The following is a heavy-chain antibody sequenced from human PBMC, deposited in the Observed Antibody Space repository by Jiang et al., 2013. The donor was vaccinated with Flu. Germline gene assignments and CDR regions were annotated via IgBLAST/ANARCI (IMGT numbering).Heavy chain of an antibody. V-gene: IGHV4-39*07. CDR1: GGSISSSSFC. D-gene: IGHD3-10*01. CDR2: IYYSGTT. CDR3: ASQHWDHGVGSYYMSH. Sequence: ETLSLTCTVSGGSISSSSFCWGWIRQPPGKGLEWIGSIYYSGTTYYSPSLKSRVTMSVDTSKKQFSLKLSSVTAADTAVYYCASQHWDHGVGSYYMSHWGQGILVTVSS. J-gene: IGHJ4*02.